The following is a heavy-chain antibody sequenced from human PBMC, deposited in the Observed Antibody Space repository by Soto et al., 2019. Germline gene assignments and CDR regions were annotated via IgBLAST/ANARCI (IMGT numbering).Heavy chain of an antibody. Sequence: PGGSLRLSCAASGFMFSDYAMTWARQAPGKELEWVSGLLRPGRSTYYADSVKGRFTISRDNSKNTLYLQMNSLRAEDTAVYYCAKDLVVNGGWLSTFQHWGQGTLVTVSS. CDR2: LLRPGRST. CDR1: GFMFSDYA. J-gene: IGHJ1*01. CDR3: AKDLVVNGGWLSTFQH. V-gene: IGHV3-23*01. D-gene: IGHD6-19*01.